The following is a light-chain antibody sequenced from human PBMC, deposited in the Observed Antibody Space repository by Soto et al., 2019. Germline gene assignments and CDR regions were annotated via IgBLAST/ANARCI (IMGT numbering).Light chain of an antibody. CDR1: QSVSSY. Sequence: EIVMTQFPATMSVSPGERATLSCRASQSVSSYLAWYQQKPGQAPRLLIYGASTRATGIPARFSGSGSGTEFTLNISSLQAEDFAVYYCQQYNNWPRTFGQGTKVEIK. J-gene: IGKJ1*01. CDR3: QQYNNWPRT. CDR2: GAS. V-gene: IGKV3-15*01.